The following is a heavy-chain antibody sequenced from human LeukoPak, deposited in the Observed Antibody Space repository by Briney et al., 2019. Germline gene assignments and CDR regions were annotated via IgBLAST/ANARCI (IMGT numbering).Heavy chain of an antibody. D-gene: IGHD6-13*01. CDR3: AGPAHSRSIAAADNS. CDR1: GGSFGGYY. V-gene: IGHV4-34*01. Sequence: SETLSLTCAVYGGSFGGYYWSWIRQPPGKGLEWIGEINHSGSTNYNPSLKSRVTISVDTSKNQFSLKLSSVTAADTAVYYCAGPAHSRSIAAADNSWGQGTLVTVSS. CDR2: INHSGST. J-gene: IGHJ4*02.